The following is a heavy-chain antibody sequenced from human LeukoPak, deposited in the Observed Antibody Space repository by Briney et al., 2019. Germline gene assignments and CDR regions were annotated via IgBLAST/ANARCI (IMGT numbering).Heavy chain of an antibody. D-gene: IGHD3-9*01. CDR3: ARDNRYYDILTGYQDDAFDI. Sequence: SETLSLTCAVYGGSFSGYYWSWIRQPPGKGLEWIGEINHSGSTNYNPSLKSRVTISVDTSKNQFSLNLSSVTAADTAVYYCARDNRYYDILTGYQDDAFDIWGQGTMVTVSS. J-gene: IGHJ3*02. CDR2: INHSGST. CDR1: GGSFSGYY. V-gene: IGHV4-34*01.